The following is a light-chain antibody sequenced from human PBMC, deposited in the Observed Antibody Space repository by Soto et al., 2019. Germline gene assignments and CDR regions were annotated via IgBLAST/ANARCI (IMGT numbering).Light chain of an antibody. CDR3: QHYGNSPII. Sequence: EIVLTQSPGTLSLSPGEGASLSCRASQSVSSTYLAWYQQKPGQAPRHLIYGASNRATGIPDRFSGSGSGTDSTLTIGRLEPEDFAAYYCQHYGNSPIIFGQGTRLEI. V-gene: IGKV3-20*01. J-gene: IGKJ5*01. CDR1: QSVSSTY. CDR2: GAS.